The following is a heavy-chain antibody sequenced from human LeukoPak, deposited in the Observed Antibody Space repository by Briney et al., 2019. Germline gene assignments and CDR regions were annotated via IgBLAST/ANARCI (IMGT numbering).Heavy chain of an antibody. CDR1: GGSISSSSYY. CDR2: IYYSGST. V-gene: IGHV4-39*01. CDR3: ARQGRGYCSGGSCYLREY. J-gene: IGHJ4*02. Sequence: SETLSLTCTVSGGSISSSSYYWGWIRQPPGKGLEWIGSIYYSGSTYYTPSLKSRVTISVDTSKNQFSLKLSSVTAADTAVYYCARQGRGYCSGGSCYLREYWGQGTLVTVSS. D-gene: IGHD2-15*01.